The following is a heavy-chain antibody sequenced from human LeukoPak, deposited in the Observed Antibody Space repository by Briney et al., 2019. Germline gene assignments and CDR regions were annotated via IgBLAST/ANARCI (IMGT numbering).Heavy chain of an antibody. J-gene: IGHJ4*02. Sequence: SETLSLTCTVSGGSISSDCWSWIRQPPGEGLECIGYIYYSGSTNYNPSLESRVTISVDTSKNQFSLKLSSVTAADTAVYYCARTAGYSYGNFDYWGQGTLVTVSS. CDR2: IYYSGST. CDR1: GGSISSDC. V-gene: IGHV4-59*01. CDR3: ARTAGYSYGNFDY. D-gene: IGHD5-18*01.